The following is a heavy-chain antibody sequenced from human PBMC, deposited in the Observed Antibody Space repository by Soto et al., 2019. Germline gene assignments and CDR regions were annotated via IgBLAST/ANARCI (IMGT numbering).Heavy chain of an antibody. CDR1: CGSISTYY. D-gene: IGHD5-18*01. J-gene: IGHJ6*02. Sequence: SETLPLTCTVSCGSISTYYWGRISQPPGKGLEWCGKIKHSGSTKCNPSLKSLVTISVDTSRNEFSLKLSSATAADTAVYYCARREVYSYGRNYYYYGMDVWGQGTTVTVSS. V-gene: IGHV4-34*01. CDR3: ARREVYSYGRNYYYYGMDV. CDR2: IKHSGST.